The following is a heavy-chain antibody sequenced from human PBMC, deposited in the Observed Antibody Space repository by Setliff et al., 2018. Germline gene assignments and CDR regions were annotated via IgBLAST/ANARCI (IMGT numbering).Heavy chain of an antibody. D-gene: IGHD3-22*01. V-gene: IGHV4-38-2*01. CDR2: TYYGGTT. Sequence: KPSETLSLTCAVSGSAISSGHYWGWIRQSPGKGLEWIASTYYGGTTDYNPSLKSRVTISVDTSNSQFSLKLTSLSAADTAVYYCARAPRYFDPTGSYFDFWCQGTLVTVSS. J-gene: IGHJ4*02. CDR1: GSAISSGHY. CDR3: ARAPRYFDPTGSYFDF.